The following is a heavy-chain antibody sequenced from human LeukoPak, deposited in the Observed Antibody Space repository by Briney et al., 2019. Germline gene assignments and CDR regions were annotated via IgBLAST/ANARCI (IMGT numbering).Heavy chain of an antibody. CDR2: ISGSGGST. V-gene: IGHV3-23*01. CDR3: AKGGGISYYMDV. D-gene: IGHD1-14*01. Sequence: GGSLRLSCAASGFTFDDYGMSWVRQAPGKGLEWVSAISGSGGSTYYAASVKGRFTISRDNSKNTLYLQMNSLRAEDTAVYYCAKGGGISYYMDVWGKGTTVTVSS. J-gene: IGHJ6*03. CDR1: GFTFDDYG.